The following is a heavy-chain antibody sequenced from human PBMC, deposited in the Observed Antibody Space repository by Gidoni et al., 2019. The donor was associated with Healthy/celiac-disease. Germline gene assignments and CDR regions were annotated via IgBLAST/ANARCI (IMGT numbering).Heavy chain of an antibody. V-gene: IGHV4-34*01. Sequence: QVQLQQWGAGLLKPPETLSLTCAVYGGSFSGYYWSWSRQPPGKGLEWIGEINHSGSTNYNPSLKSRVTISVDTSKNQFSLKLSSVTAADTAVYCCARAHIFGVVIIYNWFDPWGQGTLVTVSS. CDR2: INHSGST. CDR1: GGSFSGYY. CDR3: ARAHIFGVVIIYNWFDP. J-gene: IGHJ5*02. D-gene: IGHD3-3*02.